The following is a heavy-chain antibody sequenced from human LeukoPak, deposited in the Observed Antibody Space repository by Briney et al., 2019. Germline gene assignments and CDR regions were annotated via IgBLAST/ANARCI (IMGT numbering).Heavy chain of an antibody. J-gene: IGHJ6*02. Sequence: ASVKVSCKASGGTFISYAISWVRQAPGQGLEWMGGIIPIFGTANYAQKFQGRVTITADESTSTAYMELSGLRSEDTAVYYCARALLDIVVVVAARDYYYYGMDVWGQGTTVTVSS. CDR2: IIPIFGTA. D-gene: IGHD2-15*01. V-gene: IGHV1-69*13. CDR3: ARALLDIVVVVAARDYYYYGMDV. CDR1: GGTFISYA.